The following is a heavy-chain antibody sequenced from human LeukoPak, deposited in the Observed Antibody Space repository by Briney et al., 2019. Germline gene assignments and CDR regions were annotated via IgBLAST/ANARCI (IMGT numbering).Heavy chain of an antibody. D-gene: IGHD6-19*01. J-gene: IGHJ4*02. CDR2: ISDSGDST. CDR3: AKDVGTSGWLFGY. CDR1: GFTVRNYA. V-gene: IGHV3-23*01. Sequence: GGSLRLSCAASGFTVRNYAMSWVRQAPGKGLEWVSAISDSGDSTYYADSVKGRFTISRDNSRSTLYLQMDSLGAEDTAMYSCAKDVGTSGWLFGYWGQGTLVTVCS.